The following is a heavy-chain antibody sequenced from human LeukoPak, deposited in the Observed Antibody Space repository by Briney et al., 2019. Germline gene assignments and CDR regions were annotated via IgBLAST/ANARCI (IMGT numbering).Heavy chain of an antibody. Sequence: SETLPLTCTVSDGSITNYYWSWIRQPPGKGLEWIGSIYHSGTTYYNPSLKSRVTISVDTSKKQFSLKLSSVTAADTAVYYCARRALARLYLSDSYYYYMDVWGKGTTVTISS. V-gene: IGHV4-59*04. CDR1: DGSITNYY. CDR3: ARRALARLYLSDSYYYYMDV. D-gene: IGHD5/OR15-5a*01. CDR2: IYHSGTT. J-gene: IGHJ6*03.